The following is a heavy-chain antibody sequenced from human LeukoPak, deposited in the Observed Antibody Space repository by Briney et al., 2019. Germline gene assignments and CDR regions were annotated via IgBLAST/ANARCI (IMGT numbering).Heavy chain of an antibody. CDR1: GFTFSNYA. V-gene: IGHV3-23*01. J-gene: IGHJ4*02. Sequence: GGSLRLSCAASGFTFSNYAMSWVRQAPGKGLEWVSVTSSSGSTTYYADSVKGRFTISRDNSKNMLYLQMNSLRAEDTAEYYCAREPAYCGGDCYSLVDYWGQGTLVTVSS. CDR3: AREPAYCGGDCYSLVDY. CDR2: TSSSGSTT. D-gene: IGHD2-21*01.